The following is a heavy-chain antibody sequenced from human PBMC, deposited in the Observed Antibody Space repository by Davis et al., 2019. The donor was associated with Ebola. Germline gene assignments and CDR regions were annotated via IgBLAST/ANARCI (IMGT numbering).Heavy chain of an antibody. V-gene: IGHV1-69*04. CDR2: IIPIVGIR. D-gene: IGHD2-15*01. CDR1: GGTFSSNG. Sequence: SVKVSCKASGGTFSSNGVSWVRQAPGQGLEWMGRIIPIVGIRNYAQRFQDRATITADKVTSTVYMELRSLTYEDPALYYCARVSGGCSGGRCYLLDPWGQGTLVIVSS. J-gene: IGHJ5*02. CDR3: ARVSGGCSGGRCYLLDP.